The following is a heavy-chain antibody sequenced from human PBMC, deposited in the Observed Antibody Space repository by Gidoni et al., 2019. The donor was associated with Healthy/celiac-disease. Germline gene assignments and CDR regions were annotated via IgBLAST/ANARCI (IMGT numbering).Heavy chain of an antibody. CDR1: GGSLSSGAYS. D-gene: IGHD6-13*01. V-gene: IGHV4-30-4*01. CDR3: ARDYRFKQLVPQYGMDV. Sequence: QVQLQESGPGLVQPSQTLSLTCTVSGGSLSSGAYSWSWIRQPPGKGLEWIGYIYYSGSTYYNPSLKSRVTISVDTSKNQFSLKLSSVTAADTAVYYCARDYRFKQLVPQYGMDVWGQGTTVTVSS. CDR2: IYYSGST. J-gene: IGHJ6*02.